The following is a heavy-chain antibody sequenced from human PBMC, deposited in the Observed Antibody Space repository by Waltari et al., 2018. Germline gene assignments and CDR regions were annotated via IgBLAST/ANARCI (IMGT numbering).Heavy chain of an antibody. J-gene: IGHJ4*02. D-gene: IGHD2-15*01. CDR3: ARDSVVAGGGFDY. CDR1: GGSISSDDYC. V-gene: IGHV4-30-4*08. Sequence: QVQLQESGPGLVKPSQTLSLTCTVSGGSISSDDYCWNWIRQHPGKGLEWIGYIFYSGCPYYNPSLKRRVTISVDTSKTQFSLKLSSVAAADTAVYYCARDSVVAGGGFDYWGQGTLVTVSS. CDR2: IFYSGCP.